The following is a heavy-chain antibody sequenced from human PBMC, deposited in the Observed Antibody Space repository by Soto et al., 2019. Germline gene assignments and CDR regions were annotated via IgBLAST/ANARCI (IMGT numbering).Heavy chain of an antibody. CDR2: TYYSGST. V-gene: IGHV4-59*01. CDR1: GGSISSYY. CDR3: ARDNYRFDY. Sequence: PSETLSLTCTVSGGSISSYYWSWIRQPPGKGLEWIGYTYYSGSTNYNPSLKSRVTISVDTSKNQFSLKLSSVTAADTAVYYCARDNYRFDYWGQGTLVTVSS. D-gene: IGHD4-4*01. J-gene: IGHJ4*02.